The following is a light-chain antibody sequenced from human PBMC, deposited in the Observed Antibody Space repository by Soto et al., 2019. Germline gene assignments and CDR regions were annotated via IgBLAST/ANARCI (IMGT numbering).Light chain of an antibody. Sequence: EIVLTQSPGTLSLSPGERATLSCRASQIVSSSFLAWYQQKPGQAPRLLIYGASSRATGIPDRFSGSGSGTDFTLAISRLEPEDVAVYSCQQYASSPLTLGGGTTVEIK. V-gene: IGKV3-20*01. J-gene: IGKJ4*01. CDR3: QQYASSPLT. CDR1: QIVSSSF. CDR2: GAS.